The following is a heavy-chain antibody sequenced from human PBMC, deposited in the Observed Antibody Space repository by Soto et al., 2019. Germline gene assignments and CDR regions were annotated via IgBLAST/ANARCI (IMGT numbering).Heavy chain of an antibody. V-gene: IGHV4-31*03. D-gene: IGHD2-21*02. CDR2: IYYSGST. CDR1: GGSISSGGYY. Sequence: TLSLTCTVSGGSISSGGYYWSWIRQHPGKGLEWIGYIYYSGSTYYNPSLKSRVTISVDTSKNQFSLKLSSVTAADTAVYYCARANIVVVTAILDYWGQGTLVTVSS. CDR3: ARANIVVVTAILDY. J-gene: IGHJ4*02.